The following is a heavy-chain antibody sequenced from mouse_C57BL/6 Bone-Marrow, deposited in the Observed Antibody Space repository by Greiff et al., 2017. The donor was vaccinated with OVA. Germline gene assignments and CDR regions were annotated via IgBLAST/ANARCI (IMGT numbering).Heavy chain of an antibody. CDR3: ARYKGYFDV. Sequence: DVQLVESGGGLVQPGGSLSLSCAASGFTFTDYYMSWVRQPPGKALEWLGFIRNKANGYTTEYSASVKGRFTISRDNSHSILYLQMNALRAEDSATYYCARYKGYFDVWGTGTTVTVSS. CDR2: IRNKANGYTT. J-gene: IGHJ1*03. CDR1: GFTFTDYY. V-gene: IGHV7-3*01.